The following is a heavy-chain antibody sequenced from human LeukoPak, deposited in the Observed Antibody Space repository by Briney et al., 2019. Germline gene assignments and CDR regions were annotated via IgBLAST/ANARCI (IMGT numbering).Heavy chain of an antibody. D-gene: IGHD3-3*01. J-gene: IGHJ5*02. CDR3: AGFRVVIGFDP. CDR2: IYYSGSA. CDR1: GGSISSYY. Sequence: PSETLSLTCTVSGGSISSYYWSWIRQPPGKGLEWIGYIYYSGSANYNLSLKSRVTISEDTFNNQFSLKLSSVTAADTAVYYCAGFRVVIGFDPWGQGTLVTVSS. V-gene: IGHV4-59*08.